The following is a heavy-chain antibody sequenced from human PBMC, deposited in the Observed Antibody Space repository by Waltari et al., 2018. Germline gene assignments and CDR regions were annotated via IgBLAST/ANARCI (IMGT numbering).Heavy chain of an antibody. Sequence: QVQLQQWGAGLLKPSETLSLTCAVSGGSFSGYYWSWIRQPPGKGLEWIGEINHSGSTNYNPSLKSRVTISVDTSKNQFSLKLSSVTAADTAVYYCARGWTRYYGMDVWGQGTTVTVSS. J-gene: IGHJ6*02. V-gene: IGHV4-34*01. CDR1: GGSFSGYY. CDR3: ARGWTRYYGMDV. CDR2: INHSGST.